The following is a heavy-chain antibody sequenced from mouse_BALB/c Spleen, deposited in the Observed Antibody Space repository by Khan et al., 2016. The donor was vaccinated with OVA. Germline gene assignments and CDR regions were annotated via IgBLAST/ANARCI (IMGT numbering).Heavy chain of an antibody. J-gene: IGHJ2*01. Sequence: VQLQESGAELAKPGASVKMSCKASGYTFTTYWMHWVKQRPGQGLEWIGYINPTSGYTDYNEKFKDRATLSADKSSSTAYMQLSSLTSEDSAVYYCTRDRIDYWGQGNTLTCPS. CDR3: TRDRIDY. V-gene: IGHV1-7*01. CDR2: INPTSGYT. CDR1: GYTFTTYW.